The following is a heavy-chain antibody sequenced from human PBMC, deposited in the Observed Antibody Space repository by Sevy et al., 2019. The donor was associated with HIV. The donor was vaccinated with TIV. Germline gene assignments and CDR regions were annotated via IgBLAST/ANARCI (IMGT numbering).Heavy chain of an antibody. V-gene: IGHV4-59*08. Sequence: SETLSLTCTVSGGSITSLYWNWIRQPPGKGLEWIANISYNGHINYNPSLKSRVTLSLDTSKNQFSRRLSSVTAADTAMYYCAGGNAWGRGYSWGQGTLVTVSS. CDR1: GGSITSLY. D-gene: IGHD1-26*01. CDR2: ISYNGHI. CDR3: AGGNAWGRGYS. J-gene: IGHJ4*02.